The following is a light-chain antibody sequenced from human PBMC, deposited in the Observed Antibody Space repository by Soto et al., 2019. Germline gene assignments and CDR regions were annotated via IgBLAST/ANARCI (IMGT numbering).Light chain of an antibody. J-gene: IGLJ3*02. CDR2: EVS. V-gene: IGLV2-14*03. CDR1: SSDIGRYNY. Sequence: QSALTQPASVSGSPGQSITISCTGSSSDIGRYNYVSWYQQLPGKAPKLIIYEVSNRPSGVSDRFSGSKSGNTASLSISGLQTEDEADYYCGSYTSATPWVFGGGTKVTVL. CDR3: GSYTSATPWV.